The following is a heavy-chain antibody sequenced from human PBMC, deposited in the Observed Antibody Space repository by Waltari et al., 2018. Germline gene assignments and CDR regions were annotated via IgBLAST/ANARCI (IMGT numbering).Heavy chain of an antibody. CDR3: ARDRGVAVAGTGDY. CDR1: GFTFSSYA. J-gene: IGHJ4*02. V-gene: IGHV3-23*01. CDR2: ISGSGGST. Sequence: EVQLLASGGGLVQPGGSLRLSCAASGFTFSSYAMSWVRQAPGQGLEWVSAISGSGGSTYYADSVKGRFTISRDNSKNTLYLQMNSLRAEDTAVYYCARDRGVAVAGTGDYWGQGTLVTVSS. D-gene: IGHD6-19*01.